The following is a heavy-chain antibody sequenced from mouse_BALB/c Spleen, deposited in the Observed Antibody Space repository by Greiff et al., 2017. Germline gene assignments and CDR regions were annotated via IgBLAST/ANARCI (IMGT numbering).Heavy chain of an antibody. Sequence: EVQLQQSGPGLVKPSQSLSLTCTVTGYSITSDYAWNWIRQFPGNKLEWMGYISYSGSTSYNPSLKSRISITRDTSKNQFFLQLNSVTTEDTATYYCAREGDGYLGRWFAYWGQGTLVTVSA. CDR1: GYSITSDYA. J-gene: IGHJ3*01. D-gene: IGHD2-3*01. CDR3: AREGDGYLGRWFAY. V-gene: IGHV3-2*02. CDR2: ISYSGST.